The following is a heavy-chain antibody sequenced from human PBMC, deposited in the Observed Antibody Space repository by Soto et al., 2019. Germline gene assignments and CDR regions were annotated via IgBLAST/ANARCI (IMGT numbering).Heavy chain of an antibody. CDR2: ISAYNGNT. Sequence: ASVKVSCKAWGYTFTSYGISWVRQAPGQGLEWMGWISAYNGNTNYAQKLQGRVTMTTDTSTSTAYMELRSLRSDDTAVYYCARETYGDYEFDYWGQGTLVIVSS. CDR1: GYTFTSYG. V-gene: IGHV1-18*01. D-gene: IGHD4-17*01. CDR3: ARETYGDYEFDY. J-gene: IGHJ4*02.